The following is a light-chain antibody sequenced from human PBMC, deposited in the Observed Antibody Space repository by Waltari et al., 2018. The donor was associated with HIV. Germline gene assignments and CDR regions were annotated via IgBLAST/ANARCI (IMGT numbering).Light chain of an antibody. CDR1: QSVSNNY. CDR2: GAS. Sequence: EIVLMQSPGTLSLSPGERATLSCRASQSVSNNYLAWYQQKPGQAPRLLIDGASSRATGIPDRFSGSGSGTDYTLTISRLEPEEFAVYYCQQYGGSSFTFGPGTKVDIK. J-gene: IGKJ3*01. V-gene: IGKV3-20*01. CDR3: QQYGGSSFT.